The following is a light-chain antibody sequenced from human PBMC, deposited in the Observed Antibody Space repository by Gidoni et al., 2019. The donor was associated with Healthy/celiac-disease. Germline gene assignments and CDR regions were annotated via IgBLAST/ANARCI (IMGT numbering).Light chain of an antibody. J-gene: IGKJ3*01. CDR1: QDISNY. CDR3: QQYDNLPPLFT. V-gene: IGKV1-33*01. CDR2: DAS. Sequence: DIQMTQSPSSLSASVGDRVTITCQASQDISNYLNWYQQKPGKAPKLLIYDASNLETGVTSRFSGSGSGTDFTFTISSLQPEDIATYYCQQYDNLPPLFTFGPXTKVDIK.